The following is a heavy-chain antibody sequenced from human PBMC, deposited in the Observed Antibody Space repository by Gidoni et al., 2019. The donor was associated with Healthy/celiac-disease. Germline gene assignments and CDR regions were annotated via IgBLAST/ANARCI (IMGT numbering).Heavy chain of an antibody. Sequence: QVQLVESGGGVVQPGRSLRLSCAASGFTFRSYAMHWVRQAPGKGLEWVAVISYDGSNKYYADSVKGRFTISRDNSKNTLYLQMNSLRAEDTAVYYCARDQDPITMVRGAPGVWGKGTTVTVSS. CDR3: ARDQDPITMVRGAPGV. J-gene: IGHJ6*04. V-gene: IGHV3-30-3*01. D-gene: IGHD3-10*01. CDR1: GFTFRSYA. CDR2: ISYDGSNK.